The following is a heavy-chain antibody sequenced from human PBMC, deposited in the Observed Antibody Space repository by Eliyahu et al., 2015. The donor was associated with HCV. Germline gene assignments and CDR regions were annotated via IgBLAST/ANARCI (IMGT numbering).Heavy chain of an antibody. Sequence: EVQLXESGGGLIQPGGSLRLSCXASGFTVSSNYMSWVRQAPGKGVEWVAVIYSGGSTYYADSVKGRFTISRDNSKNTLYLQMNSLRAEXTAVYYCARGKSRKRQGSGFEMDVWGQGTTVTVSS. V-gene: IGHV3-53*01. CDR3: ARGKSRKRQGSGFEMDV. J-gene: IGHJ6*02. CDR2: IYSGGST. CDR1: GFTVSSNY. D-gene: IGHD6-19*01.